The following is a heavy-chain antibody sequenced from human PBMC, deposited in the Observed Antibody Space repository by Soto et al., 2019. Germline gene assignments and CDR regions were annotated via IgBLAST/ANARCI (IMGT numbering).Heavy chain of an antibody. J-gene: IGHJ4*02. D-gene: IGHD3-3*01. CDR2: IYFRGST. V-gene: IGHV4-59*01. Sequence: ETLSLTCTVSGASITPYYWTWIRQPPGKGLELIGYIYFRGSTNYNPSLKSRVTISVDTSKNLFSLRLTSVTAADTAVYYCARSVNRVAVGPDDWGQGTLVTVSS. CDR1: GASITPYY. CDR3: ARSVNRVAVGPDD.